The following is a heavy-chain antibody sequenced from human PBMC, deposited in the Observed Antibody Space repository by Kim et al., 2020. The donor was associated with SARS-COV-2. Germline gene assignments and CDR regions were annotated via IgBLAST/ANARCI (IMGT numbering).Heavy chain of an antibody. CDR1: GGSIISRSYY. J-gene: IGHJ5*02. CDR2: IYYSGST. V-gene: IGHV4-39*01. Sequence: SETLSLTCTVSGGSIISRSYYWGWIRQPPGQGLEWIGSIYYSGSTFYNPSLRGRLTISVDTSKNQFSLNVISVTAADTAVYYCARFLTMAATGDPWGQGTLVTVSS. CDR3: ARFLTMAATGDP. D-gene: IGHD6-19*01.